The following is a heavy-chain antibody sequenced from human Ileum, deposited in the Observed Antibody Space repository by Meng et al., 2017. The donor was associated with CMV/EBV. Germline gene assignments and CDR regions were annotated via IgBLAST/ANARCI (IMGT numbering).Heavy chain of an antibody. J-gene: IGHJ6*02. Sequence: QVQLQESGPGLVKPSGTLSLTCPVSGYSISNINWWSWVRQPPGKGLEWIGEVSYFMSTNYNASLQSRVTISLDKSRNQFSLNLRSVTAADTAVYYCARNYQMGMDVWGQGTTVTVSS. D-gene: IGHD1-7*01. CDR2: VSYFMST. CDR1: GYSISNINW. V-gene: IGHV4-4*02. CDR3: ARNYQMGMDV.